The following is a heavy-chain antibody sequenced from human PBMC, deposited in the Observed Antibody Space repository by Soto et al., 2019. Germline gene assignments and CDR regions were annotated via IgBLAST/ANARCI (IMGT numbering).Heavy chain of an antibody. CDR2: IIPIFGTA. V-gene: IGHV1-69*06. CDR3: AREGIAARHFDY. CDR1: GGTFSSYA. D-gene: IGHD6-6*01. J-gene: IGHJ4*02. Sequence: VKVSCKASGGTFSSYAISWVRQAPGQGLEWMGGIIPIFGTANYAQKFQGRVTITADKSTSTAYMELSSLRSEDTAVYYCAREGIAARHFDYGGKGTLVTVYS.